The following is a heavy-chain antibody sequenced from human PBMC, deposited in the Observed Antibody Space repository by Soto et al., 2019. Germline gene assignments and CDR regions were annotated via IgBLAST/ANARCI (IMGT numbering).Heavy chain of an antibody. CDR1: GFTFRSYE. D-gene: IGHD5-12*01. J-gene: IGHJ4*02. V-gene: IGHV3-48*03. Sequence: PGGSLRISCAASGFTFRSYEMNWVRQAPGKGLEWVSYISSRATAIFYADSVKGRFTISRDDANNSLYLQMNSLRGEDTAIYYCARPRAFDGYEGGYFFDLWGQGTVVTVSS. CDR2: ISSRATAI. CDR3: ARPRAFDGYEGGYFFDL.